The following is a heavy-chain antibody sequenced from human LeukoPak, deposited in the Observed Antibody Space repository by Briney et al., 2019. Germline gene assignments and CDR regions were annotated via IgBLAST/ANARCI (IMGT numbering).Heavy chain of an antibody. V-gene: IGHV1-69*04. CDR2: IIPILGIA. CDR3: ARDVGTTGIFQH. CDR1: GGTFSSYA. D-gene: IGHD1-26*01. Sequence: ASVKVSCKASGGTFSSYAISWVRQAPGQGLEWMGRIIPILGIANYAQKFQGRVTITADKSTSTAYMELSSLRSEDTAVYYCARDVGTTGIFQHWGQGTLVTVSS. J-gene: IGHJ1*01.